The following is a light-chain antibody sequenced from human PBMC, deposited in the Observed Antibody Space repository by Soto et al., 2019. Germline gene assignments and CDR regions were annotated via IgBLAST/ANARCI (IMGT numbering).Light chain of an antibody. CDR3: QQVNGFPPWT. Sequence: DIQLTQSPSFLSASVGDEVTITCRASQGIRTHLAWFQQKPGKAPKLLIYTASTLQSGVPSRFSGGGAGNEFTLNIRSLQPEDFANYYCQQVNGFPPWTLAQGTKVDIK. J-gene: IGKJ1*01. CDR2: TAS. V-gene: IGKV1-9*01. CDR1: QGIRTH.